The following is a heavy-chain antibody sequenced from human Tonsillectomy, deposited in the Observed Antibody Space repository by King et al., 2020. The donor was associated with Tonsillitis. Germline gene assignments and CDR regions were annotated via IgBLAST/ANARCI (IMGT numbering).Heavy chain of an antibody. CDR2: ISGSGGST. J-gene: IGHJ4*02. D-gene: IGHD6-13*01. CDR3: AKSDAVVVSRQQLETALY. CDR1: GFTFSSYA. V-gene: IGHV3-23*04. Sequence: QLVQSGGGLVQPGGSLRLSCAASGFTFSSYAMSWVRQAPGKGLEWVSAISGSGGSTYYADSVKGRFTISRDNSKNTLDLQMNSLRAEDTAVYYCAKSDAVVVSRQQLETALYWGQGTLVTVSS.